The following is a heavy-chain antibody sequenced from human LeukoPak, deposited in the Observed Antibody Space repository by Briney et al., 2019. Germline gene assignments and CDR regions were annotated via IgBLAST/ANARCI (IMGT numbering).Heavy chain of an antibody. CDR2: SYHRGNA. Sequence: SETLSLTCAVSGYSITNGYYWGWIRQAPGKGLERIGSSYHRGNAHYKSSLNGRVAISTDTSKNQFSLTLTSVTAADTAVYFCVRLLGDSRGYYPRSFYIDSWGQGILVSVSS. CDR1: GYSITNGYY. CDR3: VRLLGDSRGYYPRSFYIDS. D-gene: IGHD3-22*01. J-gene: IGHJ4*02. V-gene: IGHV4-38-2*01.